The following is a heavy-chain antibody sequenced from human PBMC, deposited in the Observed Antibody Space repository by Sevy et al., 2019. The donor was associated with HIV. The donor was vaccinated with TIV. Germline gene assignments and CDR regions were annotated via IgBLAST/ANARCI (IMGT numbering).Heavy chain of an antibody. D-gene: IGHD1-26*01. CDR1: GFIFGDYG. V-gene: IGHV3-49*04. Sequence: GSLRLPCTASGFIFGDYGMSWVRQAPGKGLEWIAFFKSKIHGGTTENAASVKGRFTISRDDSKNIVYLQMSNLKTEDTAVYYCTRWSGSQSIFDYWGQGTLVTVSS. CDR3: TRWSGSQSIFDY. J-gene: IGHJ4*02. CDR2: FKSKIHGGTT.